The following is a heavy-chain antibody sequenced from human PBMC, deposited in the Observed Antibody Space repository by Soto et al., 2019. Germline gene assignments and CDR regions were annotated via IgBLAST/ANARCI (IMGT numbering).Heavy chain of an antibody. CDR3: ARGRITIFGVVRRGYYYYGMDV. D-gene: IGHD3-3*01. V-gene: IGHV1-69*13. J-gene: IGHJ6*02. CDR2: IIPIFGTA. CDR1: GGTFSSYA. Sequence: VASVKVSCKASGGTFSSYAISWVRQAPGQGLEWMGGIIPIFGTANYAQKFQGRVTITADESTSTAYMELSSLRSEDTAVYYCARGRITIFGVVRRGYYYYGMDVWGQGTTVTVSS.